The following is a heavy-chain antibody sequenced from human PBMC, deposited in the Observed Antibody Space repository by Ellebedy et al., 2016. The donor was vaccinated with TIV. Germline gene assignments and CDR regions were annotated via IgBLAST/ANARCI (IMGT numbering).Heavy chain of an antibody. D-gene: IGHD5-18*01. V-gene: IGHV3-43*01. J-gene: IGHJ4*02. CDR2: ISWDSGRS. CDR1: GFTFDDYS. CDR3: AKDRPEKNSNWSFFDY. Sequence: PGGSLRLSCAASGFTFDDYSMHWVRQAPGKGLEWVSFISWDSGRSYYADSVKGRFTISRDNSKSSLYLQMSSLKIEDTAIYFCAKDRPEKNSNWSFFDYWGQGTLVIVSS.